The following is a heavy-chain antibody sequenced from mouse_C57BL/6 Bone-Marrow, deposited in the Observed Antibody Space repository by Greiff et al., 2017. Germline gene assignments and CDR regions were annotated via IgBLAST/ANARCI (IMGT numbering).Heavy chain of an antibody. CDR1: GYTFTDYN. D-gene: IGHD1-1*01. CDR2: INPNNGGT. V-gene: IGHV1-18*01. J-gene: IGHJ2*01. Sequence: VQLQQSGPELVKPGASVKIPCKASGYTFTDYNMDWVKQSHGKSLEWIGDINPNNGGTIYNQKFKGKATLTVDKSSSTAYMELRSLTSEDTAVYYCARWDGSSLDYWGQGTTLTVSS. CDR3: ARWDGSSLDY.